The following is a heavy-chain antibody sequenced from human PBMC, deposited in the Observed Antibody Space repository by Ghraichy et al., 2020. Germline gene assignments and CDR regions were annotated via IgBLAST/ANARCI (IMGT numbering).Heavy chain of an antibody. V-gene: IGHV4-39*01. D-gene: IGHD5-18*01. CDR3: ARRGGGYSYGYYYYGMDV. CDR1: GGSISSSSYY. J-gene: IGHJ6*02. CDR2: IYYSGST. Sequence: SETLSLTCTVSGGSISSSSYYWGWIRQPPGKGLEWIGSIYYSGSTYYNPSLKSRVTISVDTSKNQFSLKLSSVTAADTAVYYCARRGGGYSYGYYYYGMDVWGQGTTVTVSS.